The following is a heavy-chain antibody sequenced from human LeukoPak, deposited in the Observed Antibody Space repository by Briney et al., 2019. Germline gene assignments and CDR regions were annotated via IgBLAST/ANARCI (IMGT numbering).Heavy chain of an antibody. CDR1: GYTFTSYD. CDR3: ASRGYSSGWSWTFYGMDV. D-gene: IGHD6-19*01. Sequence: ASVKVSCKASGYTFTSYDINWVRQATGQGLKWMGWMNPNSGNTGYAQKFQGRVTMTRNTSISTAYMELSSLRSEDTAVYYCASRGYSSGWSWTFYGMDVWGQGTTVTVSS. V-gene: IGHV1-8*01. CDR2: MNPNSGNT. J-gene: IGHJ6*02.